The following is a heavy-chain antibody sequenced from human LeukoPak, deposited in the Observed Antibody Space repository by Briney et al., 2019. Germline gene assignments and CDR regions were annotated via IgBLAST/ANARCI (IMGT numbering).Heavy chain of an antibody. J-gene: IGHJ5*02. CDR2: IYYSGST. CDR3: ARGARPRWFDP. D-gene: IGHD6-6*01. CDR1: GGSISSYY. V-gene: IGHV4-59*01. Sequence: PSETLSLTCTVSGGSISSYYWSWIRQPPGKGLEWIGYIYYSGSTNYNPSLKSRVTISVDTSKNQFSLKLSSVTAADTAVYYCARGARPRWFDPWGQGTLVTVSS.